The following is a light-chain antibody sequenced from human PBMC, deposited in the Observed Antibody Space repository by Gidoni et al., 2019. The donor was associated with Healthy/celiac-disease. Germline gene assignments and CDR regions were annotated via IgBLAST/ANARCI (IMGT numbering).Light chain of an antibody. CDR1: QSISSY. CDR2: AAS. V-gene: IGKV1-39*01. CDR3: QQSYSTLPLT. J-gene: IGKJ4*01. Sequence: SQMTQSPSSLSASVGDRVTITCPASQSISSYLNWYQQKPGKAPKLLIYAASSLQSGVPSRFSGSGSGTDFTLTISSLQPEDFATYYCQQSYSTLPLTFGGGTKVEIK.